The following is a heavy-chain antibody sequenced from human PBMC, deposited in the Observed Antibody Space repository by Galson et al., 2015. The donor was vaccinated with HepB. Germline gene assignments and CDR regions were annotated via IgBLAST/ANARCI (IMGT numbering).Heavy chain of an antibody. D-gene: IGHD3-22*01. CDR1: GFTFSSYA. CDR2: ISGSGGST. V-gene: IGHV3-23*01. Sequence: SLRLSCAAFGFTFSSYAMSWVRQAPGKGLEWVSAISGSGGSTYYADSVKGRFTISRDNSKNTLYLQMNSLRAEDTAVYYCAKYYYDSSGYYIGFDYWGQGTLVTVSS. J-gene: IGHJ4*02. CDR3: AKYYYDSSGYYIGFDY.